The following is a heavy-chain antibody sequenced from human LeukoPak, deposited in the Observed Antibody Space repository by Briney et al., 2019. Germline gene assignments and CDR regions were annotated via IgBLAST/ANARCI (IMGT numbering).Heavy chain of an antibody. CDR3: ARGYSINCSSTSCNHYLNWFDP. D-gene: IGHD2-2*01. J-gene: IGHJ5*02. CDR2: MNPNSGNT. CDR1: GYTFTSYD. V-gene: IGHV1-8*01. Sequence: GASVKVSCKASGYTFTSYDINWVRQATGQGLECMGWMNPNSGNTGYAQKFQGRVTMTTNTPISTAYMELSSLRSEDTAIYYCARGYSINCSSTSCNHYLNWFDPWGQGTLVTVSS.